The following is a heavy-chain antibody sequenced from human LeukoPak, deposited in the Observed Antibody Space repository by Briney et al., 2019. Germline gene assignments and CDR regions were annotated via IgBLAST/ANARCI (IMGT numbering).Heavy chain of an antibody. D-gene: IGHD5-24*01. Sequence: GGSLRLSCEASGFIFNDYAMHWVRQVPGKGLEWISLITWNGGHTYYADSVKGRFTISRDNIKNSLYLQMNSLKPEDTALYYCAKDRSYNSYFDYWGQGTLVTV. CDR3: AKDRSYNSYFDY. J-gene: IGHJ4*02. CDR1: GFIFNDYA. CDR2: ITWNGGHT. V-gene: IGHV3-43D*04.